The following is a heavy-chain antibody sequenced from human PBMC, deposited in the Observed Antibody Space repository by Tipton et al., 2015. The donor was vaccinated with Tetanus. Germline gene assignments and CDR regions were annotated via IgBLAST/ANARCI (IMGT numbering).Heavy chain of an antibody. J-gene: IGHJ4*02. D-gene: IGHD5-24*01. V-gene: IGHV4-34*01. CDR1: GGSFSGYY. CDR2: IHPSGSV. CDR3: ARGRDQYKSGNY. Sequence: TLSLTCAVYGGSFSGYYCTWIRQSPGKGLEWIGEIHPSGSVNYHPSLKSRVTILLDTSENQFSLKLSSVTGADTAVYYCARGRDQYKSGNYWGQGTLVTVSS.